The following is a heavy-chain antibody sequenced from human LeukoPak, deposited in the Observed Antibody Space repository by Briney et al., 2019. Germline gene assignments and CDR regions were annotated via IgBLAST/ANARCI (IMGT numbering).Heavy chain of an antibody. Sequence: GGSLRLSCAASGFTFSSYAMSWVRQAPGKGLEWVSAISGSGGSTYYADSVKGRFTISRDNPKNTLYLQMNSLRAEDTAVYYCAKGFRGYSYGSDYWGQGTLVTVSS. V-gene: IGHV3-23*01. CDR3: AKGFRGYSYGSDY. CDR1: GFTFSSYA. CDR2: ISGSGGST. D-gene: IGHD5-18*01. J-gene: IGHJ4*02.